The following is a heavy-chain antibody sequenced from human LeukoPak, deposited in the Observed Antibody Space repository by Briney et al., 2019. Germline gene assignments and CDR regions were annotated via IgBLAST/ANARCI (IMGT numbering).Heavy chain of an antibody. Sequence: SETLSLTCAVHGGSFSGYYWTWVRQPPGKGLEWIGEINHSGSNIYNPSLKSRVTMSVDTTKNQVSLKMTSLTAADTAVYYCARGKYYCSGGTCAPPLDSWGQGTLVIVSS. CDR2: INHSGSN. CDR3: ARGKYYCSGGTCAPPLDS. CDR1: GGSFSGYY. V-gene: IGHV4-34*01. D-gene: IGHD2-15*01. J-gene: IGHJ4*02.